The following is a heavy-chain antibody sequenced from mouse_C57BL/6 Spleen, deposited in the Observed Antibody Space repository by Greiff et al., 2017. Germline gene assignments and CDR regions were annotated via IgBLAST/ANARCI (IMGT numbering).Heavy chain of an antibody. D-gene: IGHD2-5*01. CDR2: IYPGDGDT. CDR3: ARSSNYVGDAMDY. V-gene: IGHV1-82*01. Sequence: QVQLQQYGPELVKPGASVKISCKASGYAFSSSWMNWVKQRPGKGLEWIGRIYPGDGDTNYNGKFKGKATLTADKSSSTAYMQLSSLTSEDSAVYFCARSSNYVGDAMDYWGQGTSVTVSS. CDR1: GYAFSSSW. J-gene: IGHJ4*01.